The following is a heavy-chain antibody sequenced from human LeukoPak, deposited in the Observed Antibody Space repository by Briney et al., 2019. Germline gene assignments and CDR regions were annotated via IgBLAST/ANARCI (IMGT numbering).Heavy chain of an antibody. CDR2: ISGSGGGT. J-gene: IGHJ1*01. Sequence: GESLRLSCAASGFTFSSYAMSWVRQVPGKGLEWVSGISGSGGGTYYADSVKGRFTISRDNSKNTMYLEMNNLRAEDTAVYYCAKHTDYGTNSPYQYWGQGTLVTVSS. D-gene: IGHD4-23*01. V-gene: IGHV3-23*01. CDR3: AKHTDYGTNSPYQY. CDR1: GFTFSSYA.